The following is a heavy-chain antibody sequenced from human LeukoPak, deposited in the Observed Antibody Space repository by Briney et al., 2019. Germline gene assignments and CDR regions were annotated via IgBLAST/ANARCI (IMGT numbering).Heavy chain of an antibody. D-gene: IGHD5-18*01. V-gene: IGHV3-23*01. CDR3: AKDGRIVDTSFDS. CDR2: ISGSAGST. J-gene: IGHJ4*02. CDR1: GFTYISYA. Sequence: PGGSLRLSCAASGFTYISYAMSWVRQAPGKGLEWVSAISGSAGSTYHADSVKGRFTISRDNSKNTLYLQMNSLSAEDTAVYYCAKDGRIVDTSFDSWGQGTLVTVSS.